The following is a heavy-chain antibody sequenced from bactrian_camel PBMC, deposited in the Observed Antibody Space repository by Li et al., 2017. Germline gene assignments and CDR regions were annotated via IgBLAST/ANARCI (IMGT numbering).Heavy chain of an antibody. CDR1: GVITPTYFRRYC. D-gene: IGHD1*01. J-gene: IGHJ4*01. Sequence: VQLVESGGGSVQTGGTLRLSCTVSGVITPTYFRRYCMGWFRQAPGKNREAVANIHSRSGNTHYGDSVKGRFTISQDSDKNTTYLQMNSLKPEDTAMYYCAAEGYVALGGKCPQPAYEYNYWGQGTQVTVS. V-gene: IGHV3S54*01. CDR2: IHSRSGNT. CDR3: AAEGYVALGGKCPQPAYEYNY.